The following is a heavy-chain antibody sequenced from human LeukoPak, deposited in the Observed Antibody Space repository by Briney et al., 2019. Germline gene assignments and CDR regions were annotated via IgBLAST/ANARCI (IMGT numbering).Heavy chain of an antibody. CDR1: GFTFSDHY. J-gene: IGHJ6*02. CDR3: ARSLGSASGMDV. V-gene: IGHV3-72*01. D-gene: IGHD3-10*02. Sequence: GGSLRLSCAASGFTFSDHYMDWVRQAPGKGLEWVGRTRNKANSYTTEYAASVKGRFTISRDDSKNSLYLQMNSLKTEDTAVYYCARSLGSASGMDVWGQGTTVTVSS. CDR2: TRNKANSYTT.